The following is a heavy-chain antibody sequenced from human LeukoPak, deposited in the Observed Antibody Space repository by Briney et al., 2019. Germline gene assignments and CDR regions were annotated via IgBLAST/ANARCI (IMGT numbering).Heavy chain of an antibody. CDR1: GFTFSSHW. D-gene: IGHD6-13*01. V-gene: IGHV3-23*01. Sequence: PGGSLRLSCEASGFTFSSHWMSWVRQAPGKGLEWVSAISGSGGSTYYADSVKGRFTISRDNSKNTLYLQMNSLRAEDTAVYYCRAGQQLVQGVWFDPWGQGTLVTVSS. CDR3: RAGQQLVQGVWFDP. J-gene: IGHJ5*02. CDR2: ISGSGGST.